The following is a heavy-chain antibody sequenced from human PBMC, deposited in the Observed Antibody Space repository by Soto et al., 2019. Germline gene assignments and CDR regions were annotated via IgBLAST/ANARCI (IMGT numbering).Heavy chain of an antibody. J-gene: IGHJ6*02. CDR2: ISYDGSNK. Sequence: QVQLVESGGGVVQPGRSLRLSCAASGFTFSSYGMHWVRQAPGKGLEWVAVISYDGSNKYYADSVKCRFTISRDNSKNTLYLQMNSLRAEDTAVYYCCVVAATYAYYYYYGMDVWGQGTTVTVSS. CDR1: GFTFSSYG. D-gene: IGHD2-15*01. V-gene: IGHV3-30*03. CDR3: CVVAATYAYYYYYGMDV.